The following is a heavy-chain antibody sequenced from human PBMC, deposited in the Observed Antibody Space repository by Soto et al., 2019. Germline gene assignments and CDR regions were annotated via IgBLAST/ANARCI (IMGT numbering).Heavy chain of an antibody. J-gene: IGHJ6*01. CDR2: TYYRSKWYY. Sequence: SQTLSLTCVISGKSGSSNSAAWIWIMHSPSRGLEWLGRTYYRSKWYYDYPVSVKSRITINTDTSKNQFSLHLDSVIPEDTAVYYCGGVASFRRMEVSGPRTSVTVSS. V-gene: IGHV6-1*01. CDR1: GKSGSSNSAA. CDR3: GGVASFRRMEV.